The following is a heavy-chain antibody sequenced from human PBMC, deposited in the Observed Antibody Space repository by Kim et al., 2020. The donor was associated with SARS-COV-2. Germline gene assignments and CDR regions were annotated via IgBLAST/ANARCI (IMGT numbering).Heavy chain of an antibody. CDR3: AREVFWSGYSYYFDY. CDR2: IIPIFGTA. CDR1: GGTFSSYA. J-gene: IGHJ4*02. V-gene: IGHV1-69*13. Sequence: SVKVSCKASGGTFSSYAISWVRQAPGQGLEWMGGIIPIFGTANYAQKFQGRVTITADESTSTAYMELSSLRSEDTAVYYCAREVFWSGYSYYFDYWGQGTLVTVSS. D-gene: IGHD3-3*01.